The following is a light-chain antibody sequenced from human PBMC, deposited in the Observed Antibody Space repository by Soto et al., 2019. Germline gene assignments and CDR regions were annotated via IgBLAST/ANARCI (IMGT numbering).Light chain of an antibody. Sequence: QSVLTQPASVSGSPGQSITISCTGTSSDVGSYKFVSWYQQHPGEAPKLMIYEGSKRPSGVSNRFSGSKSGNTASLTISGLQAEDEADYYCCSYAGDSAWVFGGGTKVTVL. V-gene: IGLV2-23*01. J-gene: IGLJ3*02. CDR1: SSDVGSYKF. CDR2: EGS. CDR3: CSYAGDSAWV.